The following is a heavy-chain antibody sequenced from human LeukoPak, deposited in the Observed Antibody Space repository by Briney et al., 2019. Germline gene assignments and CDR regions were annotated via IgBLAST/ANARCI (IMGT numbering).Heavy chain of an antibody. Sequence: SETLSLTCTVSGGSISSGSYYWSWIRQSAGKGLEWIGRIYSSGSTNYNPSLTSRVTISRDTSKNQFSLNLSSVTAADTAVYYCARDWSIFGARDWFDPWGQGTLVTVSS. D-gene: IGHD3-3*01. CDR3: ARDWSIFGARDWFDP. CDR2: IYSSGST. CDR1: GGSISSGSYY. J-gene: IGHJ5*02. V-gene: IGHV4-61*02.